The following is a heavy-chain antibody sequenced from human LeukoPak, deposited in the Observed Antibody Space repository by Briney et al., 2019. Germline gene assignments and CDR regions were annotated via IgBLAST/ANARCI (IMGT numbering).Heavy chain of an antibody. V-gene: IGHV3-7*04. CDR1: GFSFSRYW. CDR3: AGADSGSWDFGR. Sequence: PGGSLRLSCAASGFSFSRYWMSWVRQAPGKGLEWVANINSDGCVKYYMDSVKGRFTISRDNAKNSLYLQMNSLGADDTGVYYCAGADSGSWDFGRGAQGTLVTVSS. CDR2: INSDGCVK. J-gene: IGHJ4*02. D-gene: IGHD6-13*01.